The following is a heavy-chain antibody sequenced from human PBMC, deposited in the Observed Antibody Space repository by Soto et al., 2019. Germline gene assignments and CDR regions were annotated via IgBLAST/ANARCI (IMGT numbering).Heavy chain of an antibody. CDR3: ARGGVEDYDAFEV. J-gene: IGHJ3*01. CDR2: INSGSNYI. V-gene: IGHV3-21*01. Sequence: PVGSLRLSCASSVFTFSSYTMHWVRHAPGKGLEWVSCINSGSNYIYYADSVKGQFTVSRDNARNSLYLQMNSLRADDTAVYYCARGGVEDYDAFEVWGQGTMVTVSS. CDR1: VFTFSSYT. D-gene: IGHD3-10*01.